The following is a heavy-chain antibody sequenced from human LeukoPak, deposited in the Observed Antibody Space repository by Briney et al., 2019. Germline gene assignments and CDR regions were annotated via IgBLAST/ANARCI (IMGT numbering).Heavy chain of an antibody. V-gene: IGHV3-66*01. CDR2: IYSGGST. J-gene: IGHJ4*02. CDR3: ARIYVDTAMVLFDY. Sequence: GGSLRLSCAASGFTVSSNYMSWVRQAPGKGLEWVSVIYSGGSTYYADSVKCRFTISRDNSKNTLYLQMNSLRAEDTAVYYCARIYVDTAMVLFDYWGQGTLVTVSS. D-gene: IGHD5-18*01. CDR1: GFTVSSNY.